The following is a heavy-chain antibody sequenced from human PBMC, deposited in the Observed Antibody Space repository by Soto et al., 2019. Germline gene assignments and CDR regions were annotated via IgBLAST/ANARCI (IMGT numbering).Heavy chain of an antibody. CDR1: GGSISSGDYY. D-gene: IGHD3-22*01. V-gene: IGHV4-30-4*01. CDR3: ARQHSLDSSGYYYVIDY. J-gene: IGHJ4*02. Sequence: QVQLQESGPGLVKPSQTLSLTCTVSGGSISSGDYYWSWIRQPPGKGLEWIGYIYYSGSTYYNPSLKSRVTISVDTSTNQLSLKLSSVTAADTAVYYCARQHSLDSSGYYYVIDYWGQGTLVTVSS. CDR2: IYYSGST.